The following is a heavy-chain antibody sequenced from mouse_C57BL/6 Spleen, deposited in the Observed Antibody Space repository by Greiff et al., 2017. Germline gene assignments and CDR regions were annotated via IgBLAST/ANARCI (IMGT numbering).Heavy chain of an antibody. D-gene: IGHD2-3*01. CDR3: ARWRRDGPRTYYFDY. CDR1: GYTFTSYW. V-gene: IGHV1-52*01. Sequence: QVQLLQPGAELVRPGSSVKLSCTASGYTFTSYWMHWVQQRPIQGLEWIGNIDPSDSETNYTHKFKDKVTLTVDNAYSTAYMQISSLTSEDAAVYYCARWRRDGPRTYYFDYWGQGTTLTVSS. CDR2: IDPSDSET. J-gene: IGHJ2*01.